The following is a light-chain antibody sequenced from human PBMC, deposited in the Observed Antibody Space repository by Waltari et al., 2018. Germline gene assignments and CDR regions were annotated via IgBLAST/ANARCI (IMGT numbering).Light chain of an antibody. CDR3: LHRSNWPPLFT. V-gene: IGKV3-11*01. J-gene: IGKJ3*01. CDR1: QSVSRY. CDR2: VTF. Sequence: EIVLTQSPVTLSLSPGERATLSCRASQSVSRYLAWYQQKPGQAPRLLIYVTFSRASGIPARVSGSGSGTDFTLTISSLEPEDFAVYYCLHRSNWPPLFTFGPGTKVDIK.